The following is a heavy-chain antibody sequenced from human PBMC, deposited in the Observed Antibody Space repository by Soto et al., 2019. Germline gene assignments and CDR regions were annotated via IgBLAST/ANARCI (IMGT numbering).Heavy chain of an antibody. CDR3: ARGHYGMDV. J-gene: IGHJ6*02. V-gene: IGHV3-23*01. CDR2: ISGSGDST. CDR1: GFTFSTYD. Sequence: GGSLRLSCAASGFTFSTYDMSWVRQAPGKGLEWVSAISGSGDSTYYVDSVKGRFTISRDNSKNTLFLQMNSLGAEDAAVYYCARGHYGMDVWGQGTTVTVSS.